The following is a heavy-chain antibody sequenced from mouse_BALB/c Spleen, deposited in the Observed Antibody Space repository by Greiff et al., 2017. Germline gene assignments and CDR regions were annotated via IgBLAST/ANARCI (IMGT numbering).Heavy chain of an antibody. CDR1: GYSITSDYA. V-gene: IGHV3-2*02. CDR2: ISYSGST. Sequence: EVKLLESGPGLVKPSQSLSLTCTVTGYSITSDYAWNWIRQFPGNKLEWMGYISYSGSTSYNPSLKSRISITRDTSKNQFFLQLNSVTTEDTATYYCARSGGNLWFAYWGQGTLVTVSA. J-gene: IGHJ3*01. D-gene: IGHD2-1*01. CDR3: ARSGGNLWFAY.